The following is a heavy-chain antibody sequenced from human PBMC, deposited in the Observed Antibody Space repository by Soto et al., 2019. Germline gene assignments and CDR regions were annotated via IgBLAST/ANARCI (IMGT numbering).Heavy chain of an antibody. Sequence: QLQLQESGPGLVKPSETLSLTCTVSGGSISSSSYYWGWIRQPPGKGPEWIGSIYYSGSTYYNPSHQRRVTISVDTSKNRFSLKLSSVTAADTAVYYCARRLYYDSSGFEGGGMDVW. CDR1: GGSISSSSYY. J-gene: IGHJ6*01. D-gene: IGHD3-22*01. CDR3: ARRLYYDSSGFEGGGMDV. V-gene: IGHV4-39*01. CDR2: IYYSGST.